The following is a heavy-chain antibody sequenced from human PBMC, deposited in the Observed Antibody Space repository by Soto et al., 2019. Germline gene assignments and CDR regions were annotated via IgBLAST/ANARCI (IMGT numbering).Heavy chain of an antibody. Sequence: GGSLRLSCAASGFTFSSYGMHWVRQAPGKGLEWVAVISYDGSNKYYADSVKGRFTISRDNSKNTLYLQMNSLRAEDTAVYYCAKDRLGYGDENWFDPWGQGTLVTVSS. CDR3: AKDRLGYGDENWFDP. V-gene: IGHV3-30*18. J-gene: IGHJ5*02. CDR2: ISYDGSNK. CDR1: GFTFSSYG. D-gene: IGHD4-17*01.